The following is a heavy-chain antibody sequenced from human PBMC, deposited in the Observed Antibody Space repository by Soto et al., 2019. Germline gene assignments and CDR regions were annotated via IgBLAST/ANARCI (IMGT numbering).Heavy chain of an antibody. V-gene: IGHV1-2*04. D-gene: IGHD1-26*01. CDR3: ARGASLGATRLAFDY. CDR1: GYTFTGYY. CDR2: INPNSGGT. J-gene: IGHJ4*02. Sequence: ASVKVSCKASGYTFTGYYMHWVRQAPGQGLEWMGWINPNSGGTNYAQKFQGWVTMTRDTSISTAYMELSRLRSDDTAVYYCARGASLGATRLAFDYWGQGTLVTVSS.